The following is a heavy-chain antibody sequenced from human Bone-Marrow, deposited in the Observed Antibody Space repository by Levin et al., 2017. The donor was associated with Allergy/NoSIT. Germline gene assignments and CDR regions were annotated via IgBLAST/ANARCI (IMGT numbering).Heavy chain of an antibody. V-gene: IGHV3-23*01. CDR3: PKDRYCTTTTCPVDY. Sequence: ASVKVSCAASGFTFSTYAMNWVRQAPGKGLEWVSGISDSGGSTYYADSVKGRFTISRDNSKNTLYLQMNNLRAEDTATYYCPKDRYCTTTTCPVDYWGQGILVTVSS. D-gene: IGHD2-2*01. CDR2: ISDSGGST. CDR1: GFTFSTYA. J-gene: IGHJ4*02.